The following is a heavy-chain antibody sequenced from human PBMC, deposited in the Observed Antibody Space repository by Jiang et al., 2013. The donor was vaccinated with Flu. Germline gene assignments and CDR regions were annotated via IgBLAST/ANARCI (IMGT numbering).Heavy chain of an antibody. CDR1: SISSYY. CDR3: ARDRRFRDGYGMDV. J-gene: IGHJ6*02. Sequence: SISSYYWSWIRQPPGKGLEWIGYIYYSGSTNYNPSLKSRVTISVDTSKNQFSLKLSSVTAADTAVYYCARDRRFRDGYGMDVWGQGTTVTVSS. V-gene: IGHV4-59*01. CDR2: IYYSGST.